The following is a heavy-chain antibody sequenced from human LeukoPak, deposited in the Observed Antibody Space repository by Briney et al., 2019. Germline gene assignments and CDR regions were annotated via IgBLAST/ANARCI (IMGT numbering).Heavy chain of an antibody. CDR1: GYTFTSYY. CDR3: ARVGRDYGGNSGEGSPFDP. Sequence: APVKVSCKASGYTFTSYYMHWVRQTPGQGLECMGIINPSGGSTSYAQKFQGRVTMTRDTSTSIVYMELSSLRSEDTAVYCCARVGRDYGGNSGEGSPFDPWGQGTLVTVSS. V-gene: IGHV1-46*03. J-gene: IGHJ5*02. CDR2: INPSGGST. D-gene: IGHD4-23*01.